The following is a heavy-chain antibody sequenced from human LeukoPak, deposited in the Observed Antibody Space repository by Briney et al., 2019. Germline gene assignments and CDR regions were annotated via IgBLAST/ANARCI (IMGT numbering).Heavy chain of an antibody. CDR1: GFTFSSYA. D-gene: IGHD2-21*02. CDR3: ARSAGVVTANPFDY. CDR2: ISYDGSNK. Sequence: GGSLRLSCAASGFTFSSYAMHWVRQAPGKGLEWVAVISYDGSNKYYADSVKGRFTISRDNAKNSLYLQMNSLRAEDTAVYYCARSAGVVTANPFDYWGQGTLVTVSS. J-gene: IGHJ4*02. V-gene: IGHV3-30-3*01.